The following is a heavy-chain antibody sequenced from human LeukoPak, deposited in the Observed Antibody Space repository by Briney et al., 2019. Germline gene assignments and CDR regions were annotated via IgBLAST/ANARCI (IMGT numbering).Heavy chain of an antibody. D-gene: IGHD3/OR15-3a*01. CDR1: GFTFSNAW. Sequence: PGGSLRLSCAASGFTFSNAWMSWVRQAPGRGLERVGRIKRKGDDGTIDYAAPVKGRLSVSRDDSKNMLYLQMNSLKSEDTAVYYCTAGTGRSDFDHWGQGTLVPVPS. V-gene: IGHV3-15*05. J-gene: IGHJ4*02. CDR3: TAGTGRSDFDH. CDR2: IKRKGDDGTI.